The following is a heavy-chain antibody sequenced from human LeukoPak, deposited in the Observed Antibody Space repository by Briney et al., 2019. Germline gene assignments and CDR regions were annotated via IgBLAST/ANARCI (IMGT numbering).Heavy chain of an antibody. CDR1: GFTFSSYD. V-gene: IGHV3-13*01. CDR2: IDTAGDT. D-gene: IGHD6-25*01. CDR3: ARVLTVRSGGYDAFDI. J-gene: IGHJ3*02. Sequence: PGGSLRLSCAASGFTFSSYDMHWVRQATGTGLEWVSAIDTAGDTYYPGSVKGRFTISRENAKNSLYLQMNSLRAGDTAVYYCARVLTVRSGGYDAFDIWGQGTMVTVSS.